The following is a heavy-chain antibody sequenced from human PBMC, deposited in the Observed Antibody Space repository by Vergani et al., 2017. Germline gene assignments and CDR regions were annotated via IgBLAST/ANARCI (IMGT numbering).Heavy chain of an antibody. J-gene: IGHJ4*02. CDR1: GFTFDDYA. V-gene: IGHV3-9*01. CDR2: ISWNSGSI. CDR3: AKDNWDIVVVYYFDY. D-gene: IGHD2-2*01. Sequence: EVQLVESGGGLVQPGRSLRLSCAASGFTFDDYAMHWVRQAPGKGLEWVSGISWNSGSIGYADSVKGRFTISRDNAKNSLYLQMNSLRAEDTAVYYCAKDNWDIVVVYYFDYWGQGTLVTVSS.